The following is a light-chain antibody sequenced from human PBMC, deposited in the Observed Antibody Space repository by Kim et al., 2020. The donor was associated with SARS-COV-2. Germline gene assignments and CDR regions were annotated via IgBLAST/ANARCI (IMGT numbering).Light chain of an antibody. J-gene: IGKJ1*01. CDR1: QSVSSTY. Sequence: EIVLTQSPGTLSLSPGERATLSCRASQSVSSTYLTWYQQKPGQAPRLLIYGASSRATGIPDRFSGSGSGTDFILTISRLEPEDFAVYYCHQYGSSPWTFGQGTKVDIK. V-gene: IGKV3-20*01. CDR2: GAS. CDR3: HQYGSSPWT.